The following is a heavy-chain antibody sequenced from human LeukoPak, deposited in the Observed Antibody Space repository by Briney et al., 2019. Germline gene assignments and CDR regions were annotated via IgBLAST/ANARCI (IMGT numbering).Heavy chain of an antibody. Sequence: PGGSLRLSCAASGFTVSSNYMSWVRQAPGKGLEWVSVIYSGGSTYYADSVKGRFTISRDNSKNTLYLQMNSLRAEDTAVYYCAKGVVVVAAKYYFDYWGQGTLVTVSS. D-gene: IGHD2-15*01. J-gene: IGHJ4*02. CDR2: IYSGGST. CDR1: GFTVSSNY. V-gene: IGHV3-53*01. CDR3: AKGVVVVAAKYYFDY.